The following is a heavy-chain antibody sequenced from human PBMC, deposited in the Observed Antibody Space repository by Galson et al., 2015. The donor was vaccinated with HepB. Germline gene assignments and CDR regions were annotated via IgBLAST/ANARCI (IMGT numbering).Heavy chain of an antibody. CDR2: IWYDGSNK. Sequence: SLRLSCAASGFTFSSYGMHWVRQAPGKGLEWVAVIWYDGSNKYYADSVKGRFTISRDNSKNTLYLQMNSLRAEDTAVYYCARDSMGGDYPDYWGQGTLVTVSS. V-gene: IGHV3-33*08. D-gene: IGHD2-8*01. J-gene: IGHJ4*02. CDR1: GFTFSSYG. CDR3: ARDSMGGDYPDY.